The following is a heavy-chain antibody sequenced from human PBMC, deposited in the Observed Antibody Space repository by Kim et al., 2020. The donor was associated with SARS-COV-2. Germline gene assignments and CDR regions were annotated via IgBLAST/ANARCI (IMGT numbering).Heavy chain of an antibody. Sequence: SVKVSCKASGGSFDNYGISWVRHAPGQGLEWMGRIIPFLDMSNYAQRFQGRVSMTADKSTNTAYMELTSLRLDDTAVYYCTRDGVPNWFDPWGQGTLVT. J-gene: IGHJ5*02. D-gene: IGHD3-10*01. CDR1: GGSFDNYG. CDR3: TRDGVPNWFDP. V-gene: IGHV1-69*04. CDR2: IIPFLDMS.